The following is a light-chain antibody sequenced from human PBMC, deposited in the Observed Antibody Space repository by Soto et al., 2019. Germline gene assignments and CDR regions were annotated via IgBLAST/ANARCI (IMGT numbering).Light chain of an antibody. V-gene: IGKV1-39*01. J-gene: IGKJ2*01. CDR1: QSISSY. CDR3: HQSSTTPPT. CDR2: TAS. Sequence: DIQMTQSPSSLSASVGDRVTITCRASQSISSYLNWYQQKPGKAPKLLIYTASSLQSGVPSRFSRSGSGTDFTLTISSLQPEDFATYYCHQSSTTPPTFGQGNKLELK.